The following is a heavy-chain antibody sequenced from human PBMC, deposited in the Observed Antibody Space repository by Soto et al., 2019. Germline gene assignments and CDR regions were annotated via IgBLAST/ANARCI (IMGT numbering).Heavy chain of an antibody. D-gene: IGHD3-10*01. CDR2: IYTSGST. CDR3: ARDGCITMVRCRVKDYGMDV. Sequence: PSETLSLTCTVAGGSISSYYWSWIRQPAGKGLEWIGRIYTSGSTNYNPSLKSRVTMSVDTSKNQFSLKLSSVTAADTAVYYCARDGCITMVRCRVKDYGMDVWGQGTTVTVSS. J-gene: IGHJ6*02. V-gene: IGHV4-4*07. CDR1: GGSISSYY.